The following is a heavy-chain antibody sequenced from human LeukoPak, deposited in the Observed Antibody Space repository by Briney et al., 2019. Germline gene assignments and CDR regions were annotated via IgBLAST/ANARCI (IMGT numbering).Heavy chain of an antibody. CDR2: IYNSGGT. CDR3: ARRSVGGGERFDY. V-gene: IGHV4-61*08. Sequence: SETLSLACTVSGGSVSSGGYYWTWIRQPPGKGLEWIGYIYNSGGTNYNPSLKSRVTISADTSKNQFSLKLSSVTAVDTAVYYCARRSVGGGERFDYWGQGILVTVSS. CDR1: GGSVSSGGYY. J-gene: IGHJ4*02. D-gene: IGHD3-16*01.